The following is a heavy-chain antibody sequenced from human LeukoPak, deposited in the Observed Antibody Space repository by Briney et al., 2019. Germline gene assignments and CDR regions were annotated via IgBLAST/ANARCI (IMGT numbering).Heavy chain of an antibody. CDR3: ARASTPAATGY. J-gene: IGHJ4*02. CDR1: GYTFTSYY. V-gene: IGHV1-46*01. D-gene: IGHD2-2*01. Sequence: ASVKVSCKASGYTFTSYYMHWVRQAPGQGLEWMGIINPSGGSTDYAQKFQGRVTMTRDTSTSTVYMELNSLRSEDTAVYYCARASTPAATGYWGQGTLVTVSS. CDR2: INPSGGST.